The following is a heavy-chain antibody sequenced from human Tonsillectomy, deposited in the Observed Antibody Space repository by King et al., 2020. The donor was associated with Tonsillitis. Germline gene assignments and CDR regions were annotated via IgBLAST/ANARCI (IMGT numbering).Heavy chain of an antibody. CDR3: ARDYGSGTYYNRPLYY. CDR1: GTSIGNYY. Sequence: QLQESGPGLVKPSETLSLICRVSGTSIGNYYWSWFRQSPGKGLEWIVYVYFGGRTKYSPSFTSRVTISEDTSKKEISLSLRSLTAADTGIYYCARDYGSGTYYNRPLYYWGQGTLVIVSS. V-gene: IGHV4-59*01. D-gene: IGHD3-10*01. CDR2: VYFGGRT. J-gene: IGHJ4*02.